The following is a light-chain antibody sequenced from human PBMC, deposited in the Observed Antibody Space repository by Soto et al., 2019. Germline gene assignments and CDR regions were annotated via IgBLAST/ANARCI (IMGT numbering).Light chain of an antibody. CDR3: QQANSFPLT. CDR1: QGFSRW. CDR2: DTS. Sequence: DIPMTQSPSSVSASVGDRVTITCRASQGFSRWLAWYQQKPGKAPNLLIYDTSSLQSGVPSKFSGSGSGTDFTLTISSLQPEDVATYYCQQANSFPLTFGGGTKVEIK. J-gene: IGKJ4*01. V-gene: IGKV1-12*01.